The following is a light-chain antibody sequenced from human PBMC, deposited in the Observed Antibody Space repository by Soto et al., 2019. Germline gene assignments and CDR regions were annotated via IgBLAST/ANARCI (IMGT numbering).Light chain of an antibody. Sequence: QSALTQPASVSGSPGQSITISCTGTSSDVGNYNFVSWYQHHPGKAPKLIIYEGSKRPSGVSNRFSGSKSGNTASLTISGLQVEDEADYYCCSYAGSSTYVFGTGTKLTVL. CDR3: CSYAGSSTYV. CDR2: EGS. CDR1: SSDVGNYNF. J-gene: IGLJ1*01. V-gene: IGLV2-23*01.